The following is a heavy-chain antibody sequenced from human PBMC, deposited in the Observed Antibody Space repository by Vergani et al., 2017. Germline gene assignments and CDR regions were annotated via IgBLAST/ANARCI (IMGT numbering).Heavy chain of an antibody. CDR2: IYPGDSHV. V-gene: IGHV5-51*01. Sequence: EVQLVQSGAEVKKPGESLKISCKGSGYSFTSYWIGWVRQMPGKGLELMGIIYPGDSHVRYSPSFQGQVTISADKSISTAYLQWSSLKASDTAMYYCARLSNYGSGSSPAGYWGQGTLVTVSS. J-gene: IGHJ4*02. CDR3: ARLSNYGSGSSPAGY. D-gene: IGHD3-10*01. CDR1: GYSFTSYW.